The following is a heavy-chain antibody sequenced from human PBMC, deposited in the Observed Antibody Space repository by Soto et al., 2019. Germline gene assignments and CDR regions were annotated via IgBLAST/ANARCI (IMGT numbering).Heavy chain of an antibody. J-gene: IGHJ4*02. D-gene: IGHD1-26*01. Sequence: SETLSLTCTVSGGSISSSSYYWGWIRQPPGKGMEWIGSIYYSGCTYYNPSLKSRVTISVDTSKNQFSLKLSSVTAADTAVYYCARHYQWGGYFDYWGQGTLVTVSS. CDR2: IYYSGCT. CDR1: GGSISSSSYY. V-gene: IGHV4-39*01. CDR3: ARHYQWGGYFDY.